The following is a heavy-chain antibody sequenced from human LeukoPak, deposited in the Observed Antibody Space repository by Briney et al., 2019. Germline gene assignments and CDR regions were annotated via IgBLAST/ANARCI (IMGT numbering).Heavy chain of an antibody. Sequence: SETLSLTCAVYGGSFSGYYWSWIRQPPGKGLEWIGEINHSGSTNYNPSLKSRVTISVETSKNQFSLKLSSVTAADTAVYYCARASSGWYGPDYWGQGTLVTVSS. V-gene: IGHV4-34*01. J-gene: IGHJ4*02. CDR2: INHSGST. CDR3: ARASSGWYGPDY. CDR1: GGSFSGYY. D-gene: IGHD6-19*01.